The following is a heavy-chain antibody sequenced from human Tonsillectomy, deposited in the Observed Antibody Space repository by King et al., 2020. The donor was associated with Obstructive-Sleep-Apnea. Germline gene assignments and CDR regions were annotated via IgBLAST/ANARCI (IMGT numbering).Heavy chain of an antibody. D-gene: IGHD3-22*01. V-gene: IGHV2-5*01. CDR1: GFSLSTSGVG. CDR3: AHRKVHYYDSSGYYYAEYFQH. CDR2: IYWNDDK. Sequence: TLKESGPTLVKPTQTLTLTCTFSGFSLSTSGVGVGWIRQPPGKALEWLALIYWNDDKRYSPSLKSRLTITKDTSKTQAVLTMTNMDPLDTATYYSAHRKVHYYDSSGYYYAEYFQHWGQGTLVTVSS. J-gene: IGHJ1*01.